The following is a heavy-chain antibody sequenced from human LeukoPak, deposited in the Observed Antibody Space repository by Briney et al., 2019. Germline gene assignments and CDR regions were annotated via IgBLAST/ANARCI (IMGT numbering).Heavy chain of an antibody. Sequence: GGSLRLSCAASGFTFSSCAMTWVRQGPGRGLEWVSVISTNGTTFYADSVKGRFTISRDNSKNTLYLQMNTLSAEDTAVYYCAKCGGSCYSDVDYWGQGTLVTVSS. J-gene: IGHJ4*02. CDR3: AKCGGSCYSDVDY. V-gene: IGHV3-23*01. D-gene: IGHD2-15*01. CDR2: ISTNGTT. CDR1: GFTFSSCA.